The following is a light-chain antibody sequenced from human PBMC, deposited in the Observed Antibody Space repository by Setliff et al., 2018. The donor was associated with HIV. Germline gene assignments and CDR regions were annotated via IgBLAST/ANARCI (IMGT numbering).Light chain of an antibody. CDR2: QAT. Sequence: QSALAQPASVSGSPGQSITISCTGTSSDVGRYNLVSWYQQHPGEAPKLMIYQATKRPSGVSNRFSGSKSGNTAPLTISGLQAEDEADYYCCSNTGSNTYVFGTGTKVTVL. V-gene: IGLV2-23*01. CDR1: SSDVGRYNL. J-gene: IGLJ1*01. CDR3: CSNTGSNTYV.